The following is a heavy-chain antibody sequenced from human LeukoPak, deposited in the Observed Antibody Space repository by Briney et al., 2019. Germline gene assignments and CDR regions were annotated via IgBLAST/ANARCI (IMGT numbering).Heavy chain of an antibody. CDR2: INPNSGGT. Sequence: ASVKVSCKASGYTFTGYYMHWVRQAPGQGLEWMGWINPNSGGTNYAQKFQGRVTMTRDTSISTAYMELSSLRSEDTAVYYCARGNSVRDEAWWSNPWGQGTLVTVSS. CDR1: GYTFTGYY. D-gene: IGHD5-24*01. CDR3: ARGNSVRDEAWWSNP. V-gene: IGHV1-2*02. J-gene: IGHJ5*02.